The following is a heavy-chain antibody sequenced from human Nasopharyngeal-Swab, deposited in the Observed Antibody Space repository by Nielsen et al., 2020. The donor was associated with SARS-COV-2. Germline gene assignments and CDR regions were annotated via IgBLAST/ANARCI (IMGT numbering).Heavy chain of an antibody. J-gene: IGHJ5*02. V-gene: IGHV5-51*01. D-gene: IGHD4-23*01. CDR2: IYPGDSDI. CDR3: ATLTVGGNNWFDP. Sequence: GRQRPGKGLEWMGIIYPGDSDIRYSPSFQGHVPISADKSISTAYLQWSSLKASDTAMYYCATLTVGGNNWFDPWGQGTLVTVSS.